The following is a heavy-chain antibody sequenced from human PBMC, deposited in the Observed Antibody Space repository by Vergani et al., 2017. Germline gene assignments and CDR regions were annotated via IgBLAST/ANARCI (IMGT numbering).Heavy chain of an antibody. D-gene: IGHD3-3*01. Sequence: EVQLVQSGAEVKKPGESLKISCKGSGYSFTSYWIGWVRQMPGKGLEWMGIIYPGDSDTRYSPSFQGQVTISADKSISTAYLQWSSLKASDTAMYYCATNYDFWSGYGSRYYYYYMDVWGKGTTVTVSS. CDR2: IYPGDSDT. CDR3: ATNYDFWSGYGSRYYYYYMDV. V-gene: IGHV5-51*01. CDR1: GYSFTSYW. J-gene: IGHJ6*03.